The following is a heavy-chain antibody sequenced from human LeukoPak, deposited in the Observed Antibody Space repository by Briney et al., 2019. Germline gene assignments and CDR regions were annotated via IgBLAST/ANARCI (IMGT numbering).Heavy chain of an antibody. CDR2: ISSGSSTI. D-gene: IGHD3-10*01. CDR1: GFTFSSYS. Sequence: GGSLRLSCAASGFTFSSYSMNWVRQAPGKGLEWVSYISSGSSTIYYADSVKGRFTISGDNAKNSLYLQMNSLRDEDTAVYYCVPSDPVLWGQGTLVTVSS. CDR3: VPSDPVL. J-gene: IGHJ4*02. V-gene: IGHV3-48*02.